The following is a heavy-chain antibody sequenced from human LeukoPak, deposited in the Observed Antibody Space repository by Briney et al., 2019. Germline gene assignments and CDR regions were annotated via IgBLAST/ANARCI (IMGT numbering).Heavy chain of an antibody. CDR3: ARGAAYLMVRGVITYYFDY. J-gene: IGHJ4*02. V-gene: IGHV1-69*13. D-gene: IGHD3-10*01. CDR2: IIPIFGTA. Sequence: ASVKVSCKASGGTFISYAISWVRQAPGQGLEWMGGIIPIFGTANYAQKFQGRVTITADESTSTAYMELSSLRSEDTAVYYCARGAAYLMVRGVITYYFDYWGQGTLVTVSS. CDR1: GGTFISYA.